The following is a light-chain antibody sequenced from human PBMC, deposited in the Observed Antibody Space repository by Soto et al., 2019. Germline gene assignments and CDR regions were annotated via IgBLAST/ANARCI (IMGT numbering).Light chain of an antibody. CDR3: QQSHSLHS. J-gene: IGKJ2*03. Sequence: DSPMNQSPSSLSASVGDRVTITCRAGQTISSHLNWYQQKPGKAPKLLIYAASSLQSGVPSRFSGSGSGTDFTLTISILQPEDFASYYCQQSHSLHSFRQGTKLEIK. V-gene: IGKV1-39*01. CDR2: AAS. CDR1: QTISSH.